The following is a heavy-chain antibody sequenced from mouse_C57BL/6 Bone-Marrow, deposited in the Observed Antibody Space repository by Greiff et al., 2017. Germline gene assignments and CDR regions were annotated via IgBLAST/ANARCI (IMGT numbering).Heavy chain of an antibody. V-gene: IGHV1-64*01. J-gene: IGHJ3*01. CDR3: ALYRFAY. CDR2: IHPNSGST. Sequence: QVHVKQSGAELVKPGASVKLSCKASGYTFTSYWMHWVKQRPGQGLEWIGMIHPNSGSTNYNEKFKSKATLTVDKSSSTAYMQLSSLTSEDSAVYYCALYRFAYWGQGTLVTVSA. CDR1: GYTFTSYW.